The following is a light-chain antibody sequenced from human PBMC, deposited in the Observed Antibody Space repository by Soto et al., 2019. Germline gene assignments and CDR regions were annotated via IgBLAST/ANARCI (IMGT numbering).Light chain of an antibody. CDR3: GTWDSSLSAAV. CDR2: DNN. Sequence: QSVLTQPPSVSAAPGQKVTISCSGCSYNIENNYVSWYQQLPGTAPKLLIYDNNKRPSGIPDRFSGSKSGTSATLGITGLQTGDEAHYYCGTWDSSLSAAVFGGGTKLTVL. J-gene: IGLJ2*01. CDR1: SYNIENNY. V-gene: IGLV1-51*01.